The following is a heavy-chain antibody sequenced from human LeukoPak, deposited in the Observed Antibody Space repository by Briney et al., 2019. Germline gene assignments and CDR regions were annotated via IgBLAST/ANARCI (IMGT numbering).Heavy chain of an antibody. CDR3: ARQQSSGWYQSYYYYYGMDV. J-gene: IGHJ6*02. CDR2: INHSGST. CDR1: GGSFSGYY. D-gene: IGHD6-19*01. V-gene: IGHV4-34*01. Sequence: SETLSLTCAVYGGSFSGYYWSWIRQPPGKGLEWIGEINHSGSTNYNPSLKSRVTISVDTSKNQFSLKLSSVTAADTAVYYCARQQSSGWYQSYYYYYGMDVWGQGTTVTVSS.